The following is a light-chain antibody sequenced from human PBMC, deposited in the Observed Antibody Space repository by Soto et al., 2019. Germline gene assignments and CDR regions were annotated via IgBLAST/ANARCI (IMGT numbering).Light chain of an antibody. CDR3: QPTYSTPLT. V-gene: IGKV1-39*01. CDR1: QISSY. J-gene: IGKJ4*01. Sequence: DIQMTQSPSSMSASVGDRVTITCRASQISSYLNWYQQKPGKAPKLLIYAASTLQSGVPSRFSGSGSGTEFTLTISNLQPEDFATYYCQPTYSTPLTFGGGTTVEI. CDR2: AAS.